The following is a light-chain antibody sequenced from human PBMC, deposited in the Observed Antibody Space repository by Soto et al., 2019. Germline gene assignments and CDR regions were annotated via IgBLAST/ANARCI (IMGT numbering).Light chain of an antibody. J-gene: IGLJ2*01. Sequence: SYELTQPPSVSVAPGKTARITCGGNNIESKSVHWYQQKPGQAPVLVIYYDSDRPSGIPERFSGSNSGNTATLTISRVEAGDEADYYCQVWESSSDPVVFGGGTKLTVL. CDR3: QVWESSSDPVV. V-gene: IGLV3-21*01. CDR2: YDS. CDR1: NIESKS.